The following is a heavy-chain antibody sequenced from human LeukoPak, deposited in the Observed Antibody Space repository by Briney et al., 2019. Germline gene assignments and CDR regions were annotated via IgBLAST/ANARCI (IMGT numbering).Heavy chain of an antibody. V-gene: IGHV3-66*01. CDR3: ARVMTAITNWFDP. D-gene: IGHD2-21*02. Sequence: GGSLRLSCAASGLTFSSYGMHWVRQAPGMGLEWVSVIFSDGSTYYADSVKGRFTISRDNSKNTLFLQMNNLRAEDTAVYYCARVMTAITNWFDPWGQGTLVTVSS. J-gene: IGHJ5*02. CDR2: IFSDGST. CDR1: GLTFSSYG.